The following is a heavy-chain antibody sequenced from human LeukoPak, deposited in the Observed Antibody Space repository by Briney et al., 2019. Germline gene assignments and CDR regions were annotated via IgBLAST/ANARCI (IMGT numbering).Heavy chain of an antibody. Sequence: SETLSLTCAVYGGSFSGYYWSWIRQPPGKGLEWIGEINHSGSTNYNPSLKSRVTISVDTSKNQFSLKLSSVTVADTAVYYCARRPTYYYDSSGYYYFDYWGQGTLVTVSS. J-gene: IGHJ4*02. CDR3: ARRPTYYYDSSGYYYFDY. V-gene: IGHV4-34*01. CDR1: GGSFSGYY. D-gene: IGHD3-22*01. CDR2: INHSGST.